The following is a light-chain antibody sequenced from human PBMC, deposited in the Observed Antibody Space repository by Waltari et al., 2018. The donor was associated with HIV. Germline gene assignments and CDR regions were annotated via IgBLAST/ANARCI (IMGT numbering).Light chain of an antibody. V-gene: IGLV1-44*01. Sequence: QSVLPQPPSASGTPGQRVTISCSGSRSNIGSTTVTWYQQLPGTAPKLLIYSNNQRPSGVPDRFSGSKSGTSASLAISGLQSEDEADYYCAAWDDSLNGHVVFGGGTKLTVL. CDR2: SNN. CDR1: RSNIGSTT. CDR3: AAWDDSLNGHVV. J-gene: IGLJ2*01.